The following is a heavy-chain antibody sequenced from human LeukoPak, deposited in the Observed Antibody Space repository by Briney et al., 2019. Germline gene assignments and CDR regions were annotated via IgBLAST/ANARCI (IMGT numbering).Heavy chain of an antibody. CDR1: GFTFSSYS. D-gene: IGHD6-19*01. Sequence: PGGSLRLSCAASGFTFSSYSMNWVRQAPGKGLEWVSSISSSSSYIYYADSVKGRFTISRDNAKNSLYLQMNSLRAEDTAVYYCAKEGNRQWLVKFFDYWGQGTLATVSS. J-gene: IGHJ4*02. CDR3: AKEGNRQWLVKFFDY. V-gene: IGHV3-21*01. CDR2: ISSSSSYI.